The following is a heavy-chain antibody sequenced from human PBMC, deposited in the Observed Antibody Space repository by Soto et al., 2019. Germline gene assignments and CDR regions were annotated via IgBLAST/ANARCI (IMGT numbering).Heavy chain of an antibody. CDR1: GFTFSSYG. J-gene: IGHJ4*02. V-gene: IGHV3-30*18. CDR3: AKEGSWGHYNLDY. Sequence: QVQLVESGGGVVQPGRSLRLSCAASGFTFSSYGMHWVRQAPGKGLEWGAVISYDGSNKYYADSVKGRFTISRDNSKNTLYLQMNSLRAEDTAVYYCAKEGSWGHYNLDYWGQGTLVTVSS. CDR2: ISYDGSNK. D-gene: IGHD3-10*01.